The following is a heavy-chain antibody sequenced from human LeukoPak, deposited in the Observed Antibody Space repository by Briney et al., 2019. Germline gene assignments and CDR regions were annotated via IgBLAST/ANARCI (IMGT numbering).Heavy chain of an antibody. J-gene: IGHJ6*03. V-gene: IGHV1-18*01. Sequence: ASVKVSCKASGYTFTSYGIRWVRQAPGQGLEWMGWISAYNGNTNYAQKFQGRVTMTRDTSISTAYMELSRLRSDDTAVYYCARSDHYYYYMDVWGKGTTVTVSS. CDR1: GYTFTSYG. CDR3: ARSDHYYYYMDV. CDR2: ISAYNGNT.